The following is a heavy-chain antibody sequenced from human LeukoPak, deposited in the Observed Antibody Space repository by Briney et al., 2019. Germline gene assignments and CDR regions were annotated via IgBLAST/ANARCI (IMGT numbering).Heavy chain of an antibody. Sequence: GESLKISCRGSGYNFATYWIGWVRRMPGKGLEWLGIIHPGNSDTRYSPSFQGQVTISADKSISTAYLQWSSLKASDTAMYYCARQMGRDGYNCDYWGQGTLVTVSS. J-gene: IGHJ4*02. CDR2: IHPGNSDT. CDR1: GYNFATYW. D-gene: IGHD5-24*01. CDR3: ARQMGRDGYNCDY. V-gene: IGHV5-51*01.